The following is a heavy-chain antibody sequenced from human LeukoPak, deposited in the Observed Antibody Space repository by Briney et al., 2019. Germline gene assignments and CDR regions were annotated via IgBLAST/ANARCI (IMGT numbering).Heavy chain of an antibody. Sequence: GRSLRLSCAASGFTFSSYAMHWVRQAPGKGLEWVAVISYDGSSKYYADSVKGRFTISRDNPKNTLYLQMDSLRAEDTAVYYCARDRGLKAFDYWGQGTLVTVSS. CDR1: GFTFSSYA. V-gene: IGHV3-30-3*01. J-gene: IGHJ4*02. CDR3: ARDRGLKAFDY. D-gene: IGHD5-12*01. CDR2: ISYDGSSK.